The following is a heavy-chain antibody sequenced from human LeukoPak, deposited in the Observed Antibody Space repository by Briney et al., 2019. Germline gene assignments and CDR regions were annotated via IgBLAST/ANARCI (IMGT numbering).Heavy chain of an antibody. CDR2: IYYSGST. CDR3: ARDGSIAARPEDNWFDP. J-gene: IGHJ5*02. CDR1: GGSFSGYY. D-gene: IGHD6-6*01. V-gene: IGHV4-34*01. Sequence: SETLSLTCAVYGGSFSGYYWSWIRQPPGKGLEWIGEIYYSGSTNYNPSLKSRVTISVDTSKNQFSLKLSSVTAADTAVYYCARDGSIAARPEDNWFDPWGQGTLVTVSS.